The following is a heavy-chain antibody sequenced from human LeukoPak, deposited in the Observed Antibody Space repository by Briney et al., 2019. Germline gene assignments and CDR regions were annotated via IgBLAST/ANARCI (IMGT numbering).Heavy chain of an antibody. D-gene: IGHD3-22*01. CDR2: ISSSSSSYM. V-gene: IGHV3-21*01. CDR1: GFTFSSYS. J-gene: IGHJ4*02. CDR3: ARDPFDYDSSGYYRINTNFDY. Sequence: GGSLRLSCAASGFTFSSYSMNWVRQAPGKGLEWVSSISSSSSSYMYYADSVKGRFTISRDNAKNSLYLQMNSLRAEDTAVYYCARDPFDYDSSGYYRINTNFDYWGQGTLVTVSS.